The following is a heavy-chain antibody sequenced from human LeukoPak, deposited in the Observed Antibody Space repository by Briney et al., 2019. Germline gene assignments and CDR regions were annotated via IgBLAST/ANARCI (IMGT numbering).Heavy chain of an antibody. CDR1: GGSISSSPYY. CDR2: IYYSGST. J-gene: IGHJ4*02. CDR3: ARHASVDGNWPRPLDY. Sequence: PSETLSLTCTVSGGSISSSPYYWGWIRQPPRKGLEWIGNIYYSGSTYYNPSIKTRLTISVDTSKNHFSLKLTSVTAADTAVYYCARHASVDGNWPRPLDYWGQGSLVTVSS. D-gene: IGHD6-19*01. V-gene: IGHV4-39*01.